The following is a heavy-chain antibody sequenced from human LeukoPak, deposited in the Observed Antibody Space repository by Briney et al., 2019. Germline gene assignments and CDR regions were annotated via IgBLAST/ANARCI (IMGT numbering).Heavy chain of an antibody. CDR2: INHSGST. CDR1: GGSFSGYY. D-gene: IGHD3-9*01. CDR3: ARGSPYDILTGYYEPDAFDI. J-gene: IGHJ3*02. V-gene: IGHV4-34*01. Sequence: SETLSLTCAVYGGSFSGYYWSWIRQPPGKGLEWIGEINHSGSTNYNPSLKSRVSISVDTSKNQFSLKLSSVTAADTAVYYCARGSPYDILTGYYEPDAFDIWGQGTMVTVSS.